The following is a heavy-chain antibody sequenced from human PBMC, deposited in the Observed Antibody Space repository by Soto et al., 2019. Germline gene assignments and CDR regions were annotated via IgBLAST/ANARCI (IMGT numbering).Heavy chain of an antibody. Sequence: KPSETLSLTCTVSGVSITSGTYYWGWIRQPPGKGLEWIGTIYYTGSTYYDPSLKSRVTISVDTSKNQFSLKLTSVTAADTAVYYCALSSGKLLWFGEPFSGSGFDTWGQGTLVTVSS. CDR1: GVSITSGTYY. D-gene: IGHD3-10*01. CDR3: ALSSGKLLWFGEPFSGSGFDT. CDR2: IYYTGST. J-gene: IGHJ5*02. V-gene: IGHV4-39*01.